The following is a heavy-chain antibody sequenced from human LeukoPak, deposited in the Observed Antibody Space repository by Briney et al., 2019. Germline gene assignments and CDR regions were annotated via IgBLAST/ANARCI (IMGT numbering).Heavy chain of an antibody. CDR2: ISSNSDNT. V-gene: IGHV1-18*01. CDR1: GYTFTSFG. Sequence: ASVKVSCKASGYTFTSFGTGGVPQAPGQGLEWMGWISSNSDNTNYAQKLQGRVTMPTDTSTSTAYMELRSLRSDDTALYYNAREWLCIKVIGEQWGQGTLVTVSS. CDR3: AREWLCIKVIGEQ. D-gene: IGHD3-22*01. J-gene: IGHJ4*02.